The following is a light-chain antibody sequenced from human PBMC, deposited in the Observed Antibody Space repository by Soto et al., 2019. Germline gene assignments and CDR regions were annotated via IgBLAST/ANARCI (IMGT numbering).Light chain of an antibody. CDR3: QQYNDWTWT. Sequence: EVVMTQSPATLSMSPGERATLSCRAGQSVGTNLAWYQQKPGQSPRLLMYGASTGATGIPARFSGSGSGTEFTLTISSLQSEDYAIYYCQQYNDWTWTFGQGTKVEIK. V-gene: IGKV3D-15*01. J-gene: IGKJ1*01. CDR2: GAS. CDR1: QSVGTN.